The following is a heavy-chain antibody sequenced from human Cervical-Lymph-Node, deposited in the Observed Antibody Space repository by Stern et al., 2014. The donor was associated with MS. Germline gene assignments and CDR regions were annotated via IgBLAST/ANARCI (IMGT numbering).Heavy chain of an antibody. D-gene: IGHD4-17*01. J-gene: IGHJ4*02. CDR2: ISWNSAII. CDR3: TKGGESTSDS. V-gene: IGHV3-9*01. Sequence: QLVESGGGLVQPGRSLRLSCAASGFIFDDYAMHWVRQAPGKGLEWVSTISWNSAIIGYADSVKCRFTISRDNAKNSLYLQMDSLRAEDTAFYYCTKGGESTSDSWGQGTLVTVSS. CDR1: GFIFDDYA.